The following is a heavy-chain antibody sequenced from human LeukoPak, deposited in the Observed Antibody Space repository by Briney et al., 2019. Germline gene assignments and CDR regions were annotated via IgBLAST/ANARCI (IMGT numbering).Heavy chain of an antibody. D-gene: IGHD4-17*01. CDR2: IYTSGST. CDR1: GGSFSGYY. J-gene: IGHJ4*02. V-gene: IGHV4-4*07. CDR3: AREREGPYGYLDY. Sequence: SETLSLTCAVYGGSFSGYYWGWIRQPAGKGLQWIGRIYTSGSTYYNPSLKSRVTISVDTSKNQFSLKLSSVTAADTAVYYCAREREGPYGYLDYWGQGILVTVSS.